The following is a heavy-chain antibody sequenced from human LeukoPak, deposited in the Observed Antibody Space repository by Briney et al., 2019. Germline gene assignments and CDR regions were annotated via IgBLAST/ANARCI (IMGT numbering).Heavy chain of an antibody. CDR2: IIPILGIA. CDR3: ARDRSSSSLDAFDI. V-gene: IGHV1-69*04. D-gene: IGHD6-6*01. CDR1: GGTFSSYA. J-gene: IGHJ3*02. Sequence: SVKVPCKASGGTFSSYAISRVRQAPGQGLEWMGRIIPILGIANYAQKFQGRVTITADKSTSTAYMELSSLRSEDTAVYYCARDRSSSSLDAFDIWGQGAMVTVSS.